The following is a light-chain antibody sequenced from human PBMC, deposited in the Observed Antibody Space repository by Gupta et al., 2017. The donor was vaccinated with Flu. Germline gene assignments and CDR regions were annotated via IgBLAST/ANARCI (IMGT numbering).Light chain of an antibody. CDR3: QQYDNLPPYS. Sequence: IKMHQSPSSLSASVVDRVTIPCQASQDISNYLIWYQQKPGKAPKLLLYDASNLETGVPSRFSGSGSCTDFTFTISSLQPEDISTYYCQQYDNLPPYSFGQGTKLEIK. V-gene: IGKV1-33*01. CDR1: QDISNY. J-gene: IGKJ2*03. CDR2: DAS.